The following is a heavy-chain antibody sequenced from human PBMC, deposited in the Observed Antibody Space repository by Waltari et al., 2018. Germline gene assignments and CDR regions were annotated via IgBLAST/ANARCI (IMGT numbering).Heavy chain of an antibody. J-gene: IGHJ4*02. Sequence: QVQLVQSGAEVKKPGSSVKVSCKASGSTFRSYAISWVRQATGQGLEWMGGIIPLLCIANYAQKFQGRVTITADKSTSTAYMELSSVTAADTAVYYCARRAYCGGDCYFDFDYWGQGTLVTVSS. CDR3: ARRAYCGGDCYFDFDY. CDR2: IIPLLCIA. V-gene: IGHV1-69*10. D-gene: IGHD2-21*01. CDR1: GSTFRSYA.